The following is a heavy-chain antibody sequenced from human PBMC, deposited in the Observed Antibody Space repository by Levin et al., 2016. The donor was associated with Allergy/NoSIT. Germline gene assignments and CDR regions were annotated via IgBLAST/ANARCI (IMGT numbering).Heavy chain of an antibody. D-gene: IGHD3-16*01. Sequence: SETLSLTCTVSGASITRYCWIWIRQSAAKGLEWIGRTYIGRTTDYNLSLRSRVTISVDTSSNQISLKLNSVTAADTAVYYCARGLSTYDGYDWGPQDWGQGTQVTVSS. CDR3: ARGLSTYDGYDWGPQD. V-gene: IGHV4-4*07. CDR2: TYIGRTT. CDR1: GASITRYC. J-gene: IGHJ4*02.